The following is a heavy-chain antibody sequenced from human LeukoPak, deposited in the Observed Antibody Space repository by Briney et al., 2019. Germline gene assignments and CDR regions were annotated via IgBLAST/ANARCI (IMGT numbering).Heavy chain of an antibody. Sequence: GGSLRLSCAASGFSVRTNYMSWVRQAPGKGLGWVSVIYSGGATHYTDSVKGRFTISRDNSKNTLYLQMNSLRAEDTALYFCAGSAAGPLGYWGQGTLVTVSS. D-gene: IGHD6-13*01. J-gene: IGHJ4*02. CDR1: GFSVRTNY. CDR3: AGSAAGPLGY. V-gene: IGHV3-66*01. CDR2: IYSGGAT.